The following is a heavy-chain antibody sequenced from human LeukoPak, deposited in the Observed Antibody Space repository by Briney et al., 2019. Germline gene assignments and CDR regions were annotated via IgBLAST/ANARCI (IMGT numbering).Heavy chain of an antibody. CDR3: ARVLSGSYDNYFDY. J-gene: IGHJ4*02. V-gene: IGHV3-53*05. CDR2: LFSDGST. CDR1: GFTVSSNY. Sequence: GGSLRLSCAASGFTVSSNYMSWVRQAPGKGLEWVSVLFSDGSTYYADSVKGRFTISRDNSKNTLYLQMNSLKAEDAAVYYCARVLSGSYDNYFDYWGQGTLVTVSS. D-gene: IGHD1-26*01.